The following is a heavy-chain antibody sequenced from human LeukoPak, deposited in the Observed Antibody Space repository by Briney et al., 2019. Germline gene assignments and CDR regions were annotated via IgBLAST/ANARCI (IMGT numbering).Heavy chain of an antibody. J-gene: IGHJ5*02. CDR3: ARRMIAVAGNWFDP. Sequence: SETLSLTCTVSGGSISSSSYYWGWIRQPPGKGLEWIGSIYYSGSTYYNPSLKSRVTISVDTSKNQFSLKLSSVTAADTAVYYCARRMIAVAGNWFDPWGQGTLVTVSS. CDR1: GGSISSSSYY. V-gene: IGHV4-39*07. D-gene: IGHD6-19*01. CDR2: IYYSGST.